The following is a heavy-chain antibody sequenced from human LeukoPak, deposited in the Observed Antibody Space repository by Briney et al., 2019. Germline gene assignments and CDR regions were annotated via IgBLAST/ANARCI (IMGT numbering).Heavy chain of an antibody. Sequence: SETLSLTCTVSGGSISSYYWSWIRQPPGKGLEWIGYIYYSGTTNYNPSLKSRVTISVDTSKNQFSLKLSSVTAADTAVYYCARGTAYYDFWSGYYPYFDYWGQGTLVTVSS. CDR3: ARGTAYYDFWSGYYPYFDY. CDR2: IYYSGTT. CDR1: GGSISSYY. V-gene: IGHV4-59*12. J-gene: IGHJ4*02. D-gene: IGHD3-3*01.